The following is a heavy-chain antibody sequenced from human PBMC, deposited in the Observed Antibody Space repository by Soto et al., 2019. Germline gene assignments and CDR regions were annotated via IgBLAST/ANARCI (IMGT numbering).Heavy chain of an antibody. V-gene: IGHV4-38-2*01. CDR1: GYSISSGYY. J-gene: IGHJ5*02. CDR3: ARNFFSIMVRGVMSWFDP. D-gene: IGHD3-10*01. CDR2: IYHSGST. Sequence: SETLSLTCAVSGYSISSGYYWGWIRQPPGKGLEWIGSIYHSGSTYNPSLKSRVTISLDTSKNQFSLKLTSVTAADTAVYYCARNFFSIMVRGVMSWFDPWGQGTLVTVSS.